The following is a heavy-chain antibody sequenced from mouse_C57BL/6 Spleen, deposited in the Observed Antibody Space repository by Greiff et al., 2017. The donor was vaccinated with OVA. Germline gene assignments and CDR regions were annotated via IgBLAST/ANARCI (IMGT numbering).Heavy chain of an antibody. J-gene: IGHJ2*01. CDR3: ARKATLRYYFDY. V-gene: IGHV5-17*01. CDR2: ISSGSSTI. D-gene: IGHD3-2*02. Sequence: EVKLEESGGGLVKPGGSLKLSCAASGFTFSDYGMHWVRQAPEKGLEWVAYISSGSSTIYYADTVKGRFTISRDNAKNTLFLQMTSLRSEDTAMYYCARKATLRYYFDYWGQGTTLTVSS. CDR1: GFTFSDYG.